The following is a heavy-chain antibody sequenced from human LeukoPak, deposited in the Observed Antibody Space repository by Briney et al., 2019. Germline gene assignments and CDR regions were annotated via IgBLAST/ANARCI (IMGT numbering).Heavy chain of an antibody. D-gene: IGHD3-22*01. V-gene: IGHV3-73*01. CDR2: IRSKANSYAT. CDR1: GFTFSGSA. Sequence: GGSLRLSCAASGFTFSGSAMHWVRQASGKGLEWVGRIRSKANSYATAYAASVKGRFTISRDDSKNTAYLQMNSLKTEDTAVYYCARDSSGYNWFDPWGQGTLVTVSS. J-gene: IGHJ5*02. CDR3: ARDSSGYNWFDP.